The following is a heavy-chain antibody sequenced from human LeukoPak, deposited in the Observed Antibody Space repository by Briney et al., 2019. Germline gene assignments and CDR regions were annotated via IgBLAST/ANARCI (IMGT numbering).Heavy chain of an antibody. D-gene: IGHD6-19*01. CDR3: IRHLEWVAPDP. Sequence: GGSLRLSCSASGFGFQGSAVHWVRQSSGKGLEWVGCVRDRSKNYATIYGASVRGRFIISRDDSRNTAALQMNSLRIEDTAVYLCIRHLEWVAPDPWAHQTLVT. CDR2: VRDRSKNYAT. V-gene: IGHV3-73*01. J-gene: IGHJ5*02. CDR1: GFGFQGSA.